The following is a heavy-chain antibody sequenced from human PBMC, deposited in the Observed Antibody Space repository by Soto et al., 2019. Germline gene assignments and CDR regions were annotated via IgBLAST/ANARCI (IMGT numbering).Heavy chain of an antibody. CDR1: GGSISSSSYY. J-gene: IGHJ5*02. CDR3: ARPWGMVATRNWFDP. D-gene: IGHD5-12*01. CDR2: IYYSGST. Sequence: QLQLQESGPGLVKPSETLSLTCTVSGGSISSSSYYWGWIRQPPGKGLEWIGSIYYSGSTYYNPSLKSRVTISVDTSKNQFSLKLSSVTAADTAVYYCARPWGMVATRNWFDPWGQGTLVTVSS. V-gene: IGHV4-39*01.